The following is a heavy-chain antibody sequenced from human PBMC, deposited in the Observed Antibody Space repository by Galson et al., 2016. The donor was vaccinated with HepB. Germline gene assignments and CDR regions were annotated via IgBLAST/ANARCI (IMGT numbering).Heavy chain of an antibody. V-gene: IGHV1-46*01. CDR3: ARVDGPNSSGWYDY. CDR2: ITPSGGST. D-gene: IGHD6-19*01. Sequence: HWVRQAPGPGLEWMGIITPSGGSTTYAQKFQGRVTMTRDTSTSTVYMELSSLRSEDTAMYYCARVDGPNSSGWYDYWGQGTLVTVSS. J-gene: IGHJ4*02.